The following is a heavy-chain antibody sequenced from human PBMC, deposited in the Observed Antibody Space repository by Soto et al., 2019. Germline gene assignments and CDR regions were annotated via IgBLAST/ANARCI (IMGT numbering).Heavy chain of an antibody. CDR1: GFTFSDYY. CDR2: ISRSGSTI. J-gene: IGHJ4*02. Sequence: QVQLVESGGGLVKPGGSLRLSCAASGFTFSDYYMSWIRQAPGKGLEWVSYISRSGSTIYYADSVKGRFTISRDNGKNSLYLQINSLRAEDTAVYYCASIYGSGSADDYWGQGTLVTVSS. CDR3: ASIYGSGSADDY. V-gene: IGHV3-11*01. D-gene: IGHD3-10*01.